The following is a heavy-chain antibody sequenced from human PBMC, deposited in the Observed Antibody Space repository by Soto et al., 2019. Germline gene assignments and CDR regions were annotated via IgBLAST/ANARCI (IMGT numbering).Heavy chain of an antibody. CDR1: GGPISSYY. CDR3: ARIRYSGYDPAHFDY. CDR2: IYYSGST. V-gene: IGHV4-59*08. Sequence: SETLSLTCTASGGPISSYYWSWIRQPPGKGLEWIGYIYYSGSTNYNPSLKSRVTISVDTSKNQFSLKLSSVTAADTAVYYCARIRYSGYDPAHFDYWGQGTLVTVSS. D-gene: IGHD5-12*01. J-gene: IGHJ4*02.